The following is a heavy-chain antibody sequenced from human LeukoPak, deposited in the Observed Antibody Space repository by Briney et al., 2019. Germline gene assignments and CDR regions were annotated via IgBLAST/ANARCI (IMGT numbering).Heavy chain of an antibody. CDR1: GFTFSSYS. Sequence: GGSLRLSCAASGFTFSSYSMNWVRQAPGKGLEWDSYISSSSSTIYYADSVKGRFTISRDNAKNSLYLQMNSLRAEDTAVYYCARDRYSSGWSYWGQGTLVTVSS. D-gene: IGHD6-19*01. CDR3: ARDRYSSGWSY. CDR2: ISSSSSTI. J-gene: IGHJ4*02. V-gene: IGHV3-48*01.